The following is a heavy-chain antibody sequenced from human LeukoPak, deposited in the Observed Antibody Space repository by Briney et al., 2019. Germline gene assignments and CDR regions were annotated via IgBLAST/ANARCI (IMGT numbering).Heavy chain of an antibody. V-gene: IGHV4-59*01. CDR3: ARDGRAGSLFAY. Sequence: SENLSLTCTVSGGSISGYYWSWIRQPPGKGLEWVGYIPYSGSTNYNPSLKSRVTISVDTSKNQFSLKLSSVTAADTAIYYCARDGRAGSLFAYWGQGTLVTVSS. CDR2: IPYSGST. J-gene: IGHJ4*02. CDR1: GGSISGYY. D-gene: IGHD6-19*01.